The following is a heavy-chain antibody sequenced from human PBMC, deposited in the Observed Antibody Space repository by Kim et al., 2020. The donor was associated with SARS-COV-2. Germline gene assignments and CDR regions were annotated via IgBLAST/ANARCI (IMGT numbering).Heavy chain of an antibody. V-gene: IGHV3-48*03. J-gene: IGHJ4*02. CDR3: ARSGDYVDYFDY. Sequence: YEDSVKGRFTISRDNAKNSLYLQMNSLRAEDTAVYYCARSGDYVDYFDYWGERTLGTVSS. D-gene: IGHD4-17*01.